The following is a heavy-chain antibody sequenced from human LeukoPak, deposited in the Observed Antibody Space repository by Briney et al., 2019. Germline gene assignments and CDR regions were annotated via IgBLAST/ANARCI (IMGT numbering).Heavy chain of an antibody. Sequence: GGSLRLSCAASGFTFDDYGMSWVRQAPGKGLEWVSGINWNGGSTGYADSVKGRFTISRDNAKNSLYLQMNSLRAEDTAVYYCARDVPRSSGSYYNYWGQGTLVTVSS. D-gene: IGHD3-10*01. J-gene: IGHJ4*02. CDR2: INWNGGST. CDR3: ARDVPRSSGSYYNY. CDR1: GFTFDDYG. V-gene: IGHV3-20*04.